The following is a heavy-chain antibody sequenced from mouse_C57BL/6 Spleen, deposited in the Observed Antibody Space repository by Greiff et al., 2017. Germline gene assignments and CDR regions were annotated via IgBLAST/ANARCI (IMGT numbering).Heavy chain of an antibody. CDR2: ISSGSSTI. CDR1: GFTFSDYG. V-gene: IGHV5-17*01. CDR3: ARAAY. Sequence: DVMLVESGGGLVKPGGSLKLSCAASGFTFSDYGMHLVRQAPEKGLEWVAYISSGSSTIYSADTVKGRFTISRDNAKNTLFLQMTSLRSEDTAMYYCARAAYWGQGTSVTVSS. J-gene: IGHJ4*01.